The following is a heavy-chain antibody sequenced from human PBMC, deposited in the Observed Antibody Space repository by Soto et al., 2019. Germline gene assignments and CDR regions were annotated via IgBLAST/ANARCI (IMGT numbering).Heavy chain of an antibody. D-gene: IGHD7-27*01. CDR1: GYTFTGYY. CDR2: ISPHSGGP. CDR3: AREEQTGANYYLDY. V-gene: IGHV1-2*02. Sequence: GASVKVSCKASGYTFTGYYIHWVRQAPGQGLEWMGSISPHSGGPNYAQRFQGRVIMTRDTSMTTVYMEMSGLTSDDTAVYYCAREEQTGANYYLDYWGQGTLVTVSS. J-gene: IGHJ4*02.